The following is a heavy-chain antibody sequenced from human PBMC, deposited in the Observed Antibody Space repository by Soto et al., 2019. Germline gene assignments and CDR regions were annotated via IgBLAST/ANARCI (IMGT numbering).Heavy chain of an antibody. CDR3: ARVQGYSSSWIR. CDR2: ISAYNGNT. V-gene: IGHV1-18*01. J-gene: IGHJ4*02. D-gene: IGHD6-13*01. CDR1: GYTFTSYA. Sequence: ASVKVSCKASGYTFTSYAMHWVRQAPGQGLEWMGWISAYNGNTNYAQKLQGRVTMTTDTSTSTAYMELRSLRSDDTAVYYCARVQGYSSSWIRWGQGTLVTVSS.